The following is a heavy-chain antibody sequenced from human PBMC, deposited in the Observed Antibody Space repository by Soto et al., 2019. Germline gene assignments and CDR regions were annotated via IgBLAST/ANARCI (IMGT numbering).Heavy chain of an antibody. D-gene: IGHD6-25*01. J-gene: IGHJ4*02. CDR2: MNPYSGNT. Sequence: ASVKVSCKASGYTFTTYDISWVRQATGQGLEWMGWMNPYSGNTGYAQKFQGRVTVTSNTSISTVYMELSGLRPDDPAVYYCARRKERPGPYYFDYWGQGSQVTFSS. CDR3: ARRKERPGPYYFDY. CDR1: GYTFTTYD. V-gene: IGHV1-8*01.